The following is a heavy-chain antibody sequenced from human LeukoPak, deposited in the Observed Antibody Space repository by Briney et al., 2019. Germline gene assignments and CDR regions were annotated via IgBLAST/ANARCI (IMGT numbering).Heavy chain of an antibody. D-gene: IGHD3-22*01. CDR3: ACLTTADAFDI. CDR1: GGSISSGSYY. V-gene: IGHV4-61*02. CDR2: IYASGST. Sequence: NPSETLSLTCTVSGGSISSGSYYWSWVRQPAGKGLEWIGRIYASGSTNYNPSLKSRVTISVDTSKKQFSLKLSSVTAADAAVYYCACLTTADAFDIWGQGTMVTVSS. J-gene: IGHJ3*02.